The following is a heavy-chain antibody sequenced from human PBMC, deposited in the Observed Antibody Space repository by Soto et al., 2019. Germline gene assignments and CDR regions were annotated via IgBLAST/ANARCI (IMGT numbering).Heavy chain of an antibody. CDR1: GFTFSSYS. V-gene: IGHV3-21*01. D-gene: IGHD3-3*01. J-gene: IGHJ4*02. CDR3: ARDHHITIFGVVTHPFDY. Sequence: GGSLRLSCAASGFTFSSYSMNWVRQAPGKGLEWVSSISSSSGYIYYADSVKGRFTISRDNAKNSLYLQMNSLRAEDTAVYYCARDHHITIFGVVTHPFDYWGQGTLVTVSS. CDR2: ISSSSGYI.